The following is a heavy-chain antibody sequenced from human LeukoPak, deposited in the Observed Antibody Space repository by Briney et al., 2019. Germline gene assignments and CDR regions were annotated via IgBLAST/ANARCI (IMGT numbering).Heavy chain of an antibody. CDR2: IYYSGST. CDR1: GGSISSYY. V-gene: IGHV4-59*01. CDR3: ARDGRWLQLDY. D-gene: IGHD5-24*01. Sequence: SETLSLTCTVSGGSISSYYWSWIRQPPGKGLEWIGYIYYSGSTNYNPSLKSRVTISVDTSKNQFSLKLSSVTAADTAVYYCARDGRWLQLDYWGQGTLVTVSS. J-gene: IGHJ4*02.